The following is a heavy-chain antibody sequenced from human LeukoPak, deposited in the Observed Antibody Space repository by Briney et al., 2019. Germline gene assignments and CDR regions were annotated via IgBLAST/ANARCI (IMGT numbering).Heavy chain of an antibody. V-gene: IGHV4-59*01. J-gene: IGHJ4*02. Sequence: SQTLSLTCTVSGGSISSYYWGWIRHPPGKGLEWIGYIYYSGSTNYNPSLKSRVTISVDTSKNQFSLKLSSVTAADTAVYYCARAAYAGYDSSGYWYWGQGTLVTVSS. CDR2: IYYSGST. D-gene: IGHD3-22*01. CDR3: ARAAYAGYDSSGYWY. CDR1: GGSISSYY.